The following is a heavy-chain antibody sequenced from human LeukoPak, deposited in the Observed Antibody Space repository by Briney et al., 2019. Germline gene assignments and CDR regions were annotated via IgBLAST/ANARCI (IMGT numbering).Heavy chain of an antibody. CDR3: ARDGGRFYNWFDP. CDR1: GASIRSYY. D-gene: IGHD6-25*01. CDR2: VFHTGST. V-gene: IGHV4-59*01. J-gene: IGHJ5*02. Sequence: SETLSLTCSVSGASIRSYYWSWLRQSPGKGPEWIGYVFHTGSTNYSPSLKSRVTISIDTSKNQFSLNLTSVTAADTAVYYCARDGGRFYNWFDPWGPGTLVIVSS.